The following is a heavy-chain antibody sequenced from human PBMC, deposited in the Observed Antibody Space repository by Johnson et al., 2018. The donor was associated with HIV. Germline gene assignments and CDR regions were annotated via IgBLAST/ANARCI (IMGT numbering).Heavy chain of an antibody. CDR3: AREWGDCSSTSCYQDAFDI. CDR2: ISYDGSNK. CDR1: GFTFSSYA. Sequence: QEQLVESGGGVVQPGRSLRLSCAASGFTFSSYAMHWVRQAPGKGLEWVAVISYDGSNKYYADSVKGRFTISRDNSKKTLYLQMNSLIAEDTAVYYCAREWGDCSSTSCYQDAFDIWGQVTMVTVSS. D-gene: IGHD2-2*01. V-gene: IGHV3-30*04. J-gene: IGHJ3*02.